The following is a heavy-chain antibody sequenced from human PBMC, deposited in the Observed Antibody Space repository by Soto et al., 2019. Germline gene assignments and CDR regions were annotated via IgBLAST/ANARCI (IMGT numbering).Heavy chain of an antibody. CDR1: GFSVSDYA. CDR2: ITGSGSRI. Sequence: EVQLLESGGGLVQPGGSLRLSCAASGFSVSDYAMSWVRQAPGRGLEWVSLITGSGSRIYYADSVKGRFAISRDNSKNTVFLQMNSLRAEDTALYYCAKDRDCSGGYCYDAFDIWGLGTMVAVSS. J-gene: IGHJ3*02. CDR3: AKDRDCSGGYCYDAFDI. V-gene: IGHV3-23*01. D-gene: IGHD2-21*01.